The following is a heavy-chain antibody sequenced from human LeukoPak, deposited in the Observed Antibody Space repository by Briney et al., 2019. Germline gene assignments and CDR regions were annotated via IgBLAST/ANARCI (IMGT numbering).Heavy chain of an antibody. J-gene: IGHJ6*03. CDR3: AKDRCSNGVGCYYYYMDV. CDR2: IQYDGSNQ. Sequence: PGGSLRLSCAASPFTFSSYGMHWVRQAPGKGLEWVAYIQYDGSNQQYADSVKGRFSISRDSSKNTLYLQMNSLRAEDTAVYYCAKDRCSNGVGCYYYYMDVWGKGTTVTISS. CDR1: PFTFSSYG. D-gene: IGHD2-8*01. V-gene: IGHV3-30*02.